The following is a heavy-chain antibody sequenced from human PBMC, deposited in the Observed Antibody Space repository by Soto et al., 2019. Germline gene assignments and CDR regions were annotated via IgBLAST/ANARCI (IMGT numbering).Heavy chain of an antibody. J-gene: IGHJ6*03. V-gene: IGHV4-34*01. D-gene: IGHD3-10*01. CDR3: ARGVLLWYGELCRREDHYNYLDV. Sequence: SSETLSLTCAVYGGSFSGYYWSWIRQPPGKGLEWIGEINHSGSTNYNPSLKSRVTISVDTSKNQFSLKLSSVTAADTAVYYCARGVLLWYGELCRREDHYNYLDVWGKGTTVTVSS. CDR2: INHSGST. CDR1: GGSFSGYY.